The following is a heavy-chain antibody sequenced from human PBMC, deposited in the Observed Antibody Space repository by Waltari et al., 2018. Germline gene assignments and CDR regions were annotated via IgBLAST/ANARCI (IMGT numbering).Heavy chain of an antibody. V-gene: IGHV3-33*06. Sequence: QVQLVESGGGVVQPGRSLRLSCAASGFTFSSYGMHWVRQAPGKGLEWVAVIWYDGSNKYYADAVKGRLTISRDNSKNTLYLQMNSLRAEDTAVYYCAKVGDYGDYPPIYYYYYGMDVWGQGTTVTVSS. CDR1: GFTFSSYG. D-gene: IGHD4-17*01. J-gene: IGHJ6*02. CDR3: AKVGDYGDYPPIYYYYYGMDV. CDR2: IWYDGSNK.